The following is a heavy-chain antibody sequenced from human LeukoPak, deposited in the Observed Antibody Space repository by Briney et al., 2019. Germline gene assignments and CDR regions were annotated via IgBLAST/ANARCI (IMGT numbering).Heavy chain of an antibody. V-gene: IGHV4-59*08. Sequence: SETLSLTCTVSGGFINDYYWSWIRQPPGKGLEWIGHFYYSGSTRHNPSLKSRVTISVDTSKNQFYLNLTSVTAADTAVYYCARHRKAAAGTISFHWFDPWGQGTLVTVSS. CDR1: GGFINDYY. D-gene: IGHD6-13*01. J-gene: IGHJ5*02. CDR3: ARHRKAAAGTISFHWFDP. CDR2: FYYSGST.